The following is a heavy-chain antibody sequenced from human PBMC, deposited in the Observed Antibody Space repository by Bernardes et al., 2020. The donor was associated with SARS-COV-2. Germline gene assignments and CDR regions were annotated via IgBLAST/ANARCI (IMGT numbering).Heavy chain of an antibody. Sequence: AGVKVSCKASGNPFTGYYLHWVRQAPGQGLEWMGWINPNSGGTNYAQKFQGRVTMTRDTSISTAYMELSSLRSDDTAVYHCALPPTNYDRYGMDVWGQGTTVTVSS. CDR2: INPNSGGT. D-gene: IGHD3-16*01. CDR1: GNPFTGYY. CDR3: ALPPTNYDRYGMDV. V-gene: IGHV1-2*02. J-gene: IGHJ6*02.